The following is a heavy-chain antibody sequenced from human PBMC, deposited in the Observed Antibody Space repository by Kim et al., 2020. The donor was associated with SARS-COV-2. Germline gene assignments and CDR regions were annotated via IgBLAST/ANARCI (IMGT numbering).Heavy chain of an antibody. Sequence: GGSLRLSCAASGFTFNIYWMSWVRQAPGKGLEWVANIKQDGSEKYYVDSVKGRFTISRDNAKNSLYLQMNSLRAEDTAVYYCARDGASGGIRALYFQHWGQGTLVTVSS. D-gene: IGHD2-15*01. CDR1: GFTFNIYW. CDR3: ARDGASGGIRALYFQH. CDR2: IKQDGSEK. V-gene: IGHV3-7*01. J-gene: IGHJ1*01.